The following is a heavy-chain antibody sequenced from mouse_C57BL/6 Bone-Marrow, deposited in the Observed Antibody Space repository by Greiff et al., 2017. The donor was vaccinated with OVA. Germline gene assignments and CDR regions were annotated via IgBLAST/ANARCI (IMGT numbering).Heavy chain of an antibody. D-gene: IGHD1-1*01. CDR3: ARGYGSSYWFDY. CDR2: IYPRSGNT. CDR1: GYTFTSYG. V-gene: IGHV1-81*01. J-gene: IGHJ2*01. Sequence: QVQLQQSGAELARPGASVKLSCKASGYTFTSYGISWVKQRTGQGLEWIGEIYPRSGNTYYNEKFKGKATLTADKSSSTAYMELRSLTSEDSAVYFCARGYGSSYWFDYWGQGTTLTVSS.